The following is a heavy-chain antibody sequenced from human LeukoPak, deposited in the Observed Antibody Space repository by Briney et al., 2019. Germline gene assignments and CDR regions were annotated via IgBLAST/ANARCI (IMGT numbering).Heavy chain of an antibody. CDR1: GFTFSSYG. V-gene: IGHV3-30*02. Sequence: PEGSLRLSCAASGFTFSSYGMHWVRQAPGKGLEWVAFIRYDGSNKYYADSVKGRFTISRDNSRDTLYLQMISLRAEDTAVYYCAKSAVGATLGDYWGQGTPVTVSS. CDR2: IRYDGSNK. D-gene: IGHD1-26*01. CDR3: AKSAVGATLGDY. J-gene: IGHJ4*02.